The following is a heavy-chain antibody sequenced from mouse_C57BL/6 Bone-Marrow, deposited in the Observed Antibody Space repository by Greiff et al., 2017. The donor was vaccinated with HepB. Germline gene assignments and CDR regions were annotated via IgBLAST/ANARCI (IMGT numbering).Heavy chain of an antibody. CDR1: GFNIKDDY. Sequence: VQLQQSGAELVRPGASVKLSCTASGFNIKDDYMHWVKQRPEQGLEWIGWIDPENGDTEYASKFQGKATIPADTSSNTAYLQLSSLTSEDTAVYYCTTITTVVADFDVWGTGTTVTVSS. D-gene: IGHD1-1*01. CDR3: TTITTVVADFDV. CDR2: IDPENGDT. J-gene: IGHJ1*03. V-gene: IGHV14-4*01.